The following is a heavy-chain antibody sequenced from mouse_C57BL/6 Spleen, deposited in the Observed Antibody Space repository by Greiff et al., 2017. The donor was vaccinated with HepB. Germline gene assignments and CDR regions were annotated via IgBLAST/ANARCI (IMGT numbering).Heavy chain of an antibody. CDR2: INPSSGYT. CDR1: GYTFTSYT. Sequence: VQLQQSGAELARPGASVKMSCKASGYTFTSYTMHWVKQRPGQGLDWIGYINPSSGYTKYNQKFKDKATLTADKSSSTAYMQLSSLTSEDSAVYDWAKGDDGYSYAMDYWGQGTSVTVSS. CDR3: AKGDDGYSYAMDY. D-gene: IGHD2-3*01. V-gene: IGHV1-4*01. J-gene: IGHJ4*01.